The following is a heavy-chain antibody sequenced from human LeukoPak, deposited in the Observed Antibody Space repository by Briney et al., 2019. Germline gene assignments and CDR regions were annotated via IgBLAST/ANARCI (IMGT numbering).Heavy chain of an antibody. CDR1: GYTFTTYG. Sequence: ASVKVSCKASGYTFTTYGISWVRQAPGQGLEWMGWINPNSGGTNYAQKFQGRVTMTRDTSISTAYMELSRLRSDDTAVYYCARDRERRIAVAGSVLGYWGQGTLVTVSS. CDR3: ARDRERRIAVAGSVLGY. J-gene: IGHJ4*02. V-gene: IGHV1-2*02. D-gene: IGHD6-19*01. CDR2: INPNSGGT.